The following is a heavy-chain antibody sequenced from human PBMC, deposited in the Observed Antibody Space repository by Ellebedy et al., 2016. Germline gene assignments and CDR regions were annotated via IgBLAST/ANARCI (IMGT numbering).Heavy chain of an antibody. CDR3: ARDPVYHDTPSFDY. CDR2: ISGHNGNT. CDR1: GYMFRNYG. V-gene: IGHV1-18*01. J-gene: IGHJ4*02. D-gene: IGHD3-22*01. Sequence: ASVKVSCKPSGYMFRNYGINWVRQAPGQGLEWMGWISGHNGNTNYVQNLQGRVTMTTDTSTSTAYMELRSLRPDDTAVYYCARDPVYHDTPSFDYWGQGTLVTVSS.